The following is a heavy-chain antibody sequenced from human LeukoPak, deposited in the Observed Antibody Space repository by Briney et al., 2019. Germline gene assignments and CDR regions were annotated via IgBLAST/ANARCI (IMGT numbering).Heavy chain of an antibody. CDR2: IRFDGTSK. J-gene: IGHJ3*02. CDR3: ERSGRGGAFDI. D-gene: IGHD1-26*01. CDR1: GFNFSNYG. Sequence: PGGSLRLSCAASGFNFSNYGMHWVLQDPGKGLQWVVFIRFDGTSKFYADSVKARFTISRDNAKNTLYLQMNSLRDEATSVYYCERSGRGGAFDIWGQGTMVTVSS. V-gene: IGHV3-30*02.